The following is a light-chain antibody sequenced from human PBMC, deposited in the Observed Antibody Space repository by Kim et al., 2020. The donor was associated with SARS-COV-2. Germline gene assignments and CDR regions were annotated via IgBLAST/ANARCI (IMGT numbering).Light chain of an antibody. CDR1: SLRSYY. J-gene: IGLJ2*01. CDR2: GKN. V-gene: IGLV3-19*01. Sequence: SSELTQDPAVSVALGQTVRITCQGDSLRSYYASWYQQKPGQAPVLVIYGKNNRPSGIPDRFSGSSSGNTASLTITGAQAEDEADYYCNSRDSSGSIVGGG. CDR3: NSRDSSGSI.